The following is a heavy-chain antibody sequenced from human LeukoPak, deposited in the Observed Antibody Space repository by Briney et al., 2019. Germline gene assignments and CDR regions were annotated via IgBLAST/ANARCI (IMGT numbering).Heavy chain of an antibody. D-gene: IGHD3-10*01. CDR1: GFTFTDYY. CDR3: AKDIGSYYDY. V-gene: IGHV3-11*04. Sequence: PGGSLRLSCAASGFTFTDYYMSWIRQAPGRGLEWLSYISSSGSTIYYADSVKGRFTISRDNAKNSLYLQMNSLRAEDTAVYYCAKDIGSYYDYWGQGILVTVSS. CDR2: ISSSGSTI. J-gene: IGHJ4*02.